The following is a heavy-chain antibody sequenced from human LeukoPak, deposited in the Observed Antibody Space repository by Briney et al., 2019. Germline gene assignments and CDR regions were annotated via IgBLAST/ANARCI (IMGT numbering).Heavy chain of an antibody. Sequence: GESLKISCKGSGYSFTSYWIGWVRQMPGKGLEWMGIIYPGDSDTRYSPSFQGQVTISADKSISTAYLQWSSLKASDTAMYYCATIPVWSGYSSDGYCDYWGQGTLVTVSS. J-gene: IGHJ4*02. CDR2: IYPGDSDT. CDR1: GYSFTSYW. D-gene: IGHD3-3*01. V-gene: IGHV5-51*01. CDR3: ATIPVWSGYSSDGYCDY.